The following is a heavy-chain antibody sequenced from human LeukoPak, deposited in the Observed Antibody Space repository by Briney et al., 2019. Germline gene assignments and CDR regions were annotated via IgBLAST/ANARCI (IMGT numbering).Heavy chain of an antibody. J-gene: IGHJ4*02. CDR1: GFTFSSYA. D-gene: IGHD3-10*01. Sequence: GGSLRLSCAASGFTFSSYAMHWVRQAPVKGLEYVSAISSNGGSTYYANSVKGRFTISRDNSKNTLYLQMGSLRAEDMAVYYCARVQYGSGSYVFDYWGQGTLVTVSS. CDR3: ARVQYGSGSYVFDY. CDR2: ISSNGGST. V-gene: IGHV3-64*01.